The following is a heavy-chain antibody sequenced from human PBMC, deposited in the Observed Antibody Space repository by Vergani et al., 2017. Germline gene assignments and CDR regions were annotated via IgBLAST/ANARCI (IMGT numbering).Heavy chain of an antibody. CDR2: IYWNDDQ. D-gene: IGHD1-7*01. CDR3: VYRRTECGTTGCFYPFYYCYYMDV. CDR1: GFSLNTRGVS. V-gene: IGHV2-5*04. Sequence: QITLKESGPTLVKPTQTLTLTCTFSGFSLNTRGVSVAWIRQPPGKALDWLDLIYWNDDQHYSPSLNNRVTITKETSKNQVVLTMTNMDYVDTGTYYCVYRRTECGTTGCFYPFYYCYYMDVWGKGTTVTVSS. J-gene: IGHJ6*03.